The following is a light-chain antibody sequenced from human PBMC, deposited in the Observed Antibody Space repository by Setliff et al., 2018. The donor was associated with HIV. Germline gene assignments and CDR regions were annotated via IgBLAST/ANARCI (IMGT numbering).Light chain of an antibody. CDR1: SSDVGGHNF. CDR3: SSFTSSTTLV. J-gene: IGLJ1*01. Sequence: QSALAQPASVSRSPGQSITISCTGTSSDVGGHNFVSWYQQYPGKAPTLMIYDVSNRPSGISNRFSGSKSGNTASLTISGLQAEDEADYYCSSFTSSTTLVFGTGTKVTVL. V-gene: IGLV2-14*03. CDR2: DVS.